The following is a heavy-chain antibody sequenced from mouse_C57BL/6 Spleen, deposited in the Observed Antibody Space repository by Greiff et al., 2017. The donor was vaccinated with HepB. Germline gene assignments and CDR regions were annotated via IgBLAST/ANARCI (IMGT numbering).Heavy chain of an antibody. CDR1: GYTFTSYW. CDR3: ARWGRFDY. CDR2: IDPSDSYT. V-gene: IGHV1-50*01. J-gene: IGHJ2*01. Sequence: VQLQQPGAELVKPGASVKLSCKASGYTFTSYWMQWVKQRPGQGLEWIGEIDPSDSYTNYNQKFKGKATLTVDTSSSTAYMQLSSLTSEDSAVYYCARWGRFDYWGQGTTLTVSS.